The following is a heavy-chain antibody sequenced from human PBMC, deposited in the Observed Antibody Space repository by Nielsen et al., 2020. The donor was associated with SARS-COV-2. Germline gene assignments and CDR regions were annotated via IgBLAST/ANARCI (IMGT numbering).Heavy chain of an antibody. V-gene: IGHV3-33*06. CDR1: GFTFSSYG. CDR3: AKEKGELRFLEWLPLDY. Sequence: GGSLRLSCAASGFTFSSYGMHWVRQAPGKGLEWVAVIWYDGSNKYYADSVKGRFTISRDNSKNTLYLQLNSLRAEDTAVYYCAKEKGELRFLEWLPLDYWGQGTLVTVSS. J-gene: IGHJ4*02. CDR2: IWYDGSNK. D-gene: IGHD3-3*01.